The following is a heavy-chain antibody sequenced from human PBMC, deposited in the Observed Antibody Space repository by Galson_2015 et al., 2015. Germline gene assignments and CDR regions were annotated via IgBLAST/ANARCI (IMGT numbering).Heavy chain of an antibody. J-gene: IGHJ6*02. CDR3: TTVAMVRGVIYYYYGMDV. D-gene: IGHD3-10*01. V-gene: IGHV3-15*01. CDR2: IKSKTDGGTT. Sequence: SLRLSCAASGFTFSNAWMSWVRQAPGKGLEWVGRIKSKTDGGTTDYAAPVKGRFTISRDDSKNTLYLQMNSLKTEDTAVYYCTTVAMVRGVIYYYYGMDVWGQGTTVTVSS. CDR1: GFTFSNAW.